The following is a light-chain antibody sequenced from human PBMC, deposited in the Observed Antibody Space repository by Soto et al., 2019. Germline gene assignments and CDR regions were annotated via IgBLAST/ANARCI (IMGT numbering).Light chain of an antibody. CDR1: QNVYNNY. CDR2: GAS. CDR3: QQSGSSPPT. V-gene: IGKV3-20*01. Sequence: EIVLTQSPGTLSLSPGERATLSCRASQNVYNNYLAWYQQKPGQAPRLLINGASSRATGIPDRFSGSGSGTDFTLSISRLEPEDFAVYYCQQSGSSPPTFGGGTKVAIQ. J-gene: IGKJ4*01.